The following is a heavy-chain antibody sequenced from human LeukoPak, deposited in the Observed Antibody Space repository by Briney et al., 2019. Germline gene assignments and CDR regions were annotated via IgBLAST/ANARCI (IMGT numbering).Heavy chain of an antibody. Sequence: PSETLSLTCTVSGGSINSNNYYWSWIRQPPGKGLEWIGSIYSSGSAYYNPSLKSRVTISVDTSKNQFSLRLSSVTAADTAVYYCARQNFWSGYYPTGWFDPWGQGTLVTVSS. D-gene: IGHD3-3*01. CDR3: ARQNFWSGYYPTGWFDP. V-gene: IGHV4-39*01. J-gene: IGHJ5*02. CDR2: IYSSGSA. CDR1: GGSINSNNYY.